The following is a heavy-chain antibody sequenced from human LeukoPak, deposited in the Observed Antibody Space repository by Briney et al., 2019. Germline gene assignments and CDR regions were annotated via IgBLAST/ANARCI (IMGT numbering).Heavy chain of an antibody. CDR3: ARGVRIAVAGYIDY. Sequence: GGSLRLSCAASGFTFSSYAMNWVRQAPGKGLEWVSAISGSAGRAYYADSVKGRFTISRDNSKNTLYLQMNSLRAEDTAVYYCARGVRIAVAGYIDYWGQGTLVTVSS. CDR1: GFTFSSYA. V-gene: IGHV3-23*01. D-gene: IGHD6-19*01. CDR2: ISGSAGRA. J-gene: IGHJ4*02.